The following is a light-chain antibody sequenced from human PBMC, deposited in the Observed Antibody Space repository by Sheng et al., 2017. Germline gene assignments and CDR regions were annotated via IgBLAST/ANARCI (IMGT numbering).Light chain of an antibody. V-gene: IGLV3-25*03. CDR2: KDS. CDR3: QSADSSGTYVV. Sequence: SYELTQPPSVSVSPGQTARITCSGDALPKQYAYWYQQKPGQAPVLVIYKDSERPSGIPERFSGSSSGTTVTLTISGVQAEDEADYYCQSADSSGTYVVFGGGTNADRP. CDR1: ALPKQY. J-gene: IGLJ2*01.